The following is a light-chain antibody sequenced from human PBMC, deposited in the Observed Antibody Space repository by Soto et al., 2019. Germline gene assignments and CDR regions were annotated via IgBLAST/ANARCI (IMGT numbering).Light chain of an antibody. J-gene: IGKJ5*01. Sequence: EIVMTQSPATLSVSLGDRATLSCRVSQSISINAAWYQQKPGQAPRLLMYGASTRAAGIPTRFSGSGSGTEFTLTISSLQSEDFSVYFCQQYYDWPITFGQGTRLDIK. V-gene: IGKV3-15*01. CDR1: QSISIN. CDR3: QQYYDWPIT. CDR2: GAS.